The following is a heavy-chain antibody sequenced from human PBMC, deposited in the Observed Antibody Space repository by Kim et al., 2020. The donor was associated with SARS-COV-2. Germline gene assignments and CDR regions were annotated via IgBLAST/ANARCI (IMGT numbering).Heavy chain of an antibody. J-gene: IGHJ6*02. CDR1: GGSISSSSYY. CDR2: IYYSGST. CDR3: AGEVVATENYYYYGMDV. Sequence: SETLSLTCTVSGGSISSSSYYWGWIRQPPGKGLEWIGSIYYSGSTHYNPSLKSRVTISVDTSKNQFSLKLSSVTAADTAVYYCAGEVVATENYYYYGMDVWGQGTTVTVSS. V-gene: IGHV4-39*02. D-gene: IGHD2-15*01.